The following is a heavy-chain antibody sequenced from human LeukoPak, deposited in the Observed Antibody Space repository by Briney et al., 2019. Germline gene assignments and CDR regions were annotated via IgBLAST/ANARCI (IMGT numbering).Heavy chain of an antibody. J-gene: IGHJ4*02. CDR2: IYPGDSDT. V-gene: IGHV5-51*01. D-gene: IGHD3-3*01. CDR1: GYSFTSYW. Sequence: PGGSLRLSCKGSGYSFTSYWIGWVRQMPGKGLEWMGIIYPGDSDTRYSPSFQVQVTISADKSISTAYLQWSSLKASDTAMYYCARAYYDFWSGYSPLSDYWGQGTLVTVSS. CDR3: ARAYYDFWSGYSPLSDY.